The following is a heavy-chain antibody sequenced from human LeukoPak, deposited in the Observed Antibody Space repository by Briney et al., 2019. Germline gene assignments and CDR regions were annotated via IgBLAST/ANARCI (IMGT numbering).Heavy chain of an antibody. Sequence: SVKVPCKASGGTFSNYAINWVRQAPGPGLEWMGGIIPLFGTANYAQKFQGRVTITADESTSTVYMELNSLKSEDTAVYYCARFFPGSTLYYYGMDVWGQGTTVTVSS. CDR3: ARFFPGSTLYYYGMDV. CDR2: IIPLFGTA. V-gene: IGHV1-69*01. CDR1: GGTFSNYA. J-gene: IGHJ6*02. D-gene: IGHD2/OR15-2a*01.